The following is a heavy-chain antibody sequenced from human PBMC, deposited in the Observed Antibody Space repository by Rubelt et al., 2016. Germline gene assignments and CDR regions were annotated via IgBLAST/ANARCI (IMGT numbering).Heavy chain of an antibody. CDR2: VYSCGRT. D-gene: IGHD3-10*01. CDR1: DGSVSSSTYC. Sequence: QLQLQESGPGLVKPSETLSLTCTVSDGSVSSSTYCWGWVRQPPGKGLEWIGSVYSCGRTNYNPSLESRVTMLVDTSKNNFSLRLSAVTAADTAVYYCARDLSGWYFDLWGRGTLVTVFS. CDR3: ARDLSGWYFDL. J-gene: IGHJ2*01. V-gene: IGHV4-39*07.